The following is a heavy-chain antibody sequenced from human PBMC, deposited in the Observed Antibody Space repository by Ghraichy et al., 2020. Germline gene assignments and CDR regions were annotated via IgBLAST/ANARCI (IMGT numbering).Heavy chain of an antibody. D-gene: IGHD2-2*01. J-gene: IGHJ6*03. CDR1: GGSFSGYY. Sequence: SETLSLTCAVYGGSFSGYYWSWIRQPPGKGLEWIGEINHSGSTNYNPSLKSRVTISVDTSKNQFSLKLSSVTAADTAVYYCARAFRPAYYYYYYMDVWGKGTTVTVSS. CDR3: ARAFRPAYYYYYYMDV. V-gene: IGHV4-34*01. CDR2: INHSGST.